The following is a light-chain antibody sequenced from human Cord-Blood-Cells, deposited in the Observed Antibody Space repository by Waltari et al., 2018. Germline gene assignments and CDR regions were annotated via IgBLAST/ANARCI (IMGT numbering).Light chain of an antibody. CDR1: SSDVGSYNL. V-gene: IGLV2-23*01. CDR2: EGS. J-gene: IGLJ1*01. CDR3: CSYAGSSTYV. Sequence: QSALTQTASVSVSPGKSITISCTGTSSDVGSYNLSSWYQQHPGKAPKLMIYEGSKRPSGVSNRFSGSKSGNTASLTISGLQAEDEADYYCCSYAGSSTYVFGTGTKVTVL.